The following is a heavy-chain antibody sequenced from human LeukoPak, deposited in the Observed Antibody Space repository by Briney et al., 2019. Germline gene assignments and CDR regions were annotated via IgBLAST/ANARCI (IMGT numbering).Heavy chain of an antibody. V-gene: IGHV3-9*01. CDR2: ISWNSGSI. CDR1: GFTFDDYA. Sequence: GGSLRLSCAASGFTFDDYAMHWVRQASGKGLEWVSGISWNSGSIGYADSVKGRFTISRDNAKNSLYLQMNSLRAEDTALYYCAKDRAFYSGSYYDYWGQGTLVTVSS. D-gene: IGHD1-26*01. J-gene: IGHJ4*02. CDR3: AKDRAFYSGSYYDY.